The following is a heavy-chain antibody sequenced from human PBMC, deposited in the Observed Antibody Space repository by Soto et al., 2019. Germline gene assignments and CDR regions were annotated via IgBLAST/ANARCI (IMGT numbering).Heavy chain of an antibody. D-gene: IGHD3-10*01. V-gene: IGHV3-53*01. Sequence: GGSLRLSCAASGFSVSSTYMSWVRQAPGKGLEWVSTLSDRGTSHYADSVTGRFSVSRDNSKNTLYLQMDSLRAEDTAIYYCAKKVNSGPGSQYFDYWGQGTLVTVSS. CDR1: GFSVSSTY. J-gene: IGHJ4*02. CDR3: AKKVNSGPGSQYFDY. CDR2: LSDRGTS.